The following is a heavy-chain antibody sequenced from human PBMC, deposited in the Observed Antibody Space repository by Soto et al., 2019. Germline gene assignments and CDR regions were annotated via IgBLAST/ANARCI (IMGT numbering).Heavy chain of an antibody. CDR1: GDSVASKSAS. CDR3: ARGGFIVATESWFDS. J-gene: IGHJ5*01. CDR2: TYYKSKWYN. V-gene: IGHV6-1*01. D-gene: IGHD5-12*01. Sequence: SQTLSLTCALSGDSVASKSASWNWIRQSPSRGLEWLGRTYYKSKWYNEYAGSVDSRININADTSKNQLSLQLKSVTPEDTAVYYCARGGFIVATESWFDSWGQGTLVTVSS.